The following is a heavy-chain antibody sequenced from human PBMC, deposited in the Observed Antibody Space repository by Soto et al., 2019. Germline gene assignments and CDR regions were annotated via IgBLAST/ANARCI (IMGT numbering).Heavy chain of an antibody. CDR3: ATSQKGYNWNYFDH. V-gene: IGHV4-39*01. D-gene: IGHD1-20*01. CDR2: VFYTGFA. CDR1: GGSISGSYYY. J-gene: IGHJ4*02. Sequence: SETLSLTCAVSGGSISGSYYYWAWLRQSPGKGPEWIGSVFYTGFASYNPSIESRVSVSVDTSKSQFSRRLSAVTAADTAVYYCATSQKGYNWNYFDHWGQGALVTVSS.